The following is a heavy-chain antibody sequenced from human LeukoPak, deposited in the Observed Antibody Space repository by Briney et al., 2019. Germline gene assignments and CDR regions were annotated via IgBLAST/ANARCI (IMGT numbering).Heavy chain of an antibody. V-gene: IGHV4-39*07. CDR1: GGSISSSSYY. Sequence: SETLSLTCTVSGGSISSSSYYWGWIRQPPGKGLEWIGSIYYSGSTYYNPSLKSRVTISVDTSKNQFSLKLSSVTAADTAVYYCARLKLELDYWGQGTLVTVSS. CDR3: ARLKLELDY. J-gene: IGHJ4*02. CDR2: IYYSGST. D-gene: IGHD1-7*01.